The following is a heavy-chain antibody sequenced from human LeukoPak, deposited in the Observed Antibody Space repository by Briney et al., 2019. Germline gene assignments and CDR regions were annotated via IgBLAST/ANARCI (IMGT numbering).Heavy chain of an antibody. Sequence: ASVKVSCKASGGTFSTSAISWVRQAPGQGLEWMGVIVPMFETENYARKLKGRVTINVDESTSTAYMELSSLRSEDTAVYYCATTTVVIALGPSEYHHNWHQGTLVTVSS. J-gene: IGHJ1*01. CDR1: GGTFSTSA. CDR3: ATTTVVIALGPSEYHHN. D-gene: IGHD4-17*01. V-gene: IGHV1-69*13. CDR2: IVPMFETE.